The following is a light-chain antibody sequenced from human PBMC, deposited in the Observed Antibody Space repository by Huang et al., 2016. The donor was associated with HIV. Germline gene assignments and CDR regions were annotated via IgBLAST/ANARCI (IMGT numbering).Light chain of an antibody. J-gene: IGKJ5*01. Sequence: EIVMTQSPVTLSVSPGERATLSCRASQSVSSNLAWYQQKPGQAPRRLIYGASTRATGVPARVSGSGSGTEFTLTISSLQSEDFALYYCQQYNNWPPITFGQGTRLEIK. CDR1: QSVSSN. CDR3: QQYNNWPPIT. CDR2: GAS. V-gene: IGKV3-15*01.